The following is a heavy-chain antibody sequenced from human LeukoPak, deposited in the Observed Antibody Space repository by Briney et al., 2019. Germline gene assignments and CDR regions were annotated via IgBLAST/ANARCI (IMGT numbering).Heavy chain of an antibody. CDR2: IRYDGSNK. CDR3: AKTAPYGDYVIDY. D-gene: IGHD4-17*01. CDR1: GFTVSSNY. V-gene: IGHV3-30*02. J-gene: IGHJ4*02. Sequence: GGSLRLSCAASGFTVSSNYMSWVRQAPGKGLEWVAFIRYDGSNKYYADSVKGRFTISRDNSKNTLYLQMNSLRAEDTAVYYCAKTAPYGDYVIDYWGQGTLVTVSS.